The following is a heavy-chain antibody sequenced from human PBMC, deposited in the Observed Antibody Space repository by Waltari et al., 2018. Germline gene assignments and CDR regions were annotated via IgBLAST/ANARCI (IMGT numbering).Heavy chain of an antibody. V-gene: IGHV3-23*01. J-gene: IGHJ3*02. CDR3: AKGSSSHDAFDI. Sequence: EVQLLESGGGLVQPGGSLRLSCAASGFTFSSYAMSWVRQAPGKGLEWVSAISGSGGSTYYADSGKGRFTISRDNSKNTLYLQMNSLRAEDTAVYYCAKGSSSHDAFDIWGQGTMVTVSS. CDR2: ISGSGGST. D-gene: IGHD6-6*01. CDR1: GFTFSSYA.